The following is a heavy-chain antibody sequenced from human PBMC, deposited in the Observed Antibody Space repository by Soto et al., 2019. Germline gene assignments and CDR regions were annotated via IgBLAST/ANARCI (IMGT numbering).Heavy chain of an antibody. Sequence: EVQLLESGGGLVQPGGSLRLSCAVSGFTFSRYAVSWVRQAPGKGLEWISSISSSGGSTYYADSVKGRFTISRDNSKNTLYLQMNSLRAEDTAVYYCAPPGGSADYWGQGTLVTVSS. CDR2: ISSSGGST. D-gene: IGHD3-16*01. CDR1: GFTFSRYA. V-gene: IGHV3-23*01. J-gene: IGHJ4*02. CDR3: APPGGSADY.